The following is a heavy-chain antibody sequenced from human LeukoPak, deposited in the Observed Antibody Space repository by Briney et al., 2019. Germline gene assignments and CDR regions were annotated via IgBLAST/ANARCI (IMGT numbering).Heavy chain of an antibody. Sequence: ASVKVSCKVSGYTLTELSMHWVRQAPGKGLEWMGGFDPEDGETIYAQKSQGRVTMTEDTSTDTAYMELSSLRSEDTAVYYCATGSFYSGSYLRREAFDIWGQGTMVTVSS. D-gene: IGHD1-26*01. CDR2: FDPEDGET. CDR1: GYTLTELS. V-gene: IGHV1-24*01. CDR3: ATGSFYSGSYLRREAFDI. J-gene: IGHJ3*02.